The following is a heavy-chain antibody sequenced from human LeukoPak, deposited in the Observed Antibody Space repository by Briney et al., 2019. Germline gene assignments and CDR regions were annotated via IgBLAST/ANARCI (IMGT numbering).Heavy chain of an antibody. Sequence: ASVKVSCKASGYTFINYGLTWVRQAPGQGFEWMGWISAYTGSTNYAQKLQGRVTMPTDPSTSTAYMDLRSLRSDDTAVYYCARTVGATGAFDIWGQRTMVIVSS. J-gene: IGHJ3*02. CDR3: ARTVGATGAFDI. CDR2: ISAYTGST. V-gene: IGHV1-18*01. CDR1: GYTFINYG. D-gene: IGHD1-26*01.